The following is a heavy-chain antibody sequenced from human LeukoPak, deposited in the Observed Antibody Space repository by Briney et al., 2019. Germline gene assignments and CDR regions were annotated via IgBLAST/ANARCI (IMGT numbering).Heavy chain of an antibody. D-gene: IGHD3-16*02. CDR2: IYHSGST. CDR3: VLGAYRYTGDAFDI. Sequence: SETLSLTCAVSGGSISSYYWGWIRQPPGKGLEWIGSIYHSGSTYYNPSLKSRVTISVDTSKNQFSLKLSSVTAADTAVYYCVLGAYRYTGDAFDIWGQGTMVTVSS. J-gene: IGHJ3*02. V-gene: IGHV4-38-2*01. CDR1: GGSISSYY.